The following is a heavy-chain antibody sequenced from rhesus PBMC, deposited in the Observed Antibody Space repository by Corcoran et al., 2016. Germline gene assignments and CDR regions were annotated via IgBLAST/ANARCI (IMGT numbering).Heavy chain of an antibody. Sequence: QVTLKESGPALVKPTQTLTLTCTFSGFSLSTSGMRVSWIRQPPGKALEWLARIDWDDEQYYSTSLKSRLTISKDTSKNQVVLTMTNMDPVDTATYYCARGEGDYFDYWGQGVLVTVSS. CDR1: GFSLSTSGMR. V-gene: IGHV2S2*01. J-gene: IGHJ4*01. CDR3: ARGEGDYFDY. CDR2: IDWDDEQ.